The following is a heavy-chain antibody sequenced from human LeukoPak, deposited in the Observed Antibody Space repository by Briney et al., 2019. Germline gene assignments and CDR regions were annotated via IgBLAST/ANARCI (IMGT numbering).Heavy chain of an antibody. J-gene: IGHJ6*04. Sequence: GGSLRLSCAASGFTFSNAWMSWVRQAPGKGLEWVATIRQDGSQKYYVDSVKGRFTISRDNAKNSLYLQMNSLRAEDTAVYYCAELGITMIGGVWGKGTTVTISS. CDR1: GFTFSNAW. D-gene: IGHD3-10*02. CDR3: AELGITMIGGV. CDR2: IRQDGSQK. V-gene: IGHV3-7*01.